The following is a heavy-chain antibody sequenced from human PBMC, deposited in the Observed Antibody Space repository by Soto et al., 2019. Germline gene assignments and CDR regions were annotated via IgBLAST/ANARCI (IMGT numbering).Heavy chain of an antibody. CDR3: AKDGDIVVVVAAPRDAFDI. J-gene: IGHJ3*02. V-gene: IGHV3-23*01. CDR2: ISGSGGST. CDR1: GFTFSSYA. Sequence: GGSLRLSCAASGFTFSSYAMSWVRQAPGKGLEWVSAISGSGGSTYYADSVKGRFTISRDNSKNTLYLQMNSLRAEDTAVYYCAKDGDIVVVVAAPRDAFDIWGQGTMVTVSS. D-gene: IGHD2-15*01.